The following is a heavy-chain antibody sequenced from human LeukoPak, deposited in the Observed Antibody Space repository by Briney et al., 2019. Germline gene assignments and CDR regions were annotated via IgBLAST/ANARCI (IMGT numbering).Heavy chain of an antibody. D-gene: IGHD3-9*01. Sequence: GGSLRLSCAASGLTFNTFDMNWVRQAPGKGLEWVSSITSGGDYIYYADSVKGRFTTSRDNAKNSLSLQLNSLRVEDTAVYYCARGHYDVLAASYKWTPDYWGQGTLVTVSS. CDR2: ITSGGDYI. V-gene: IGHV3-21*01. CDR3: ARGHYDVLAASYKWTPDY. CDR1: GLTFNTFD. J-gene: IGHJ4*02.